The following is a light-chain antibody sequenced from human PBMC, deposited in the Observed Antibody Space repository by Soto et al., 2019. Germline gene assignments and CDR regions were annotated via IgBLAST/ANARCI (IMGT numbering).Light chain of an antibody. CDR1: QSVSSN. CDR3: QQYNSWPLT. V-gene: IGKV3D-15*01. CDR2: DIS. J-gene: IGKJ4*01. Sequence: TVMTQSPATLSVSPGERATLSCRASQSVSSNLAWYQQKPGQPPRLLIYDISTRATGIPTRFSGSGSGTEFTLTISSLQSEDFAVYYCQQYNSWPLTFGGGTKVHIK.